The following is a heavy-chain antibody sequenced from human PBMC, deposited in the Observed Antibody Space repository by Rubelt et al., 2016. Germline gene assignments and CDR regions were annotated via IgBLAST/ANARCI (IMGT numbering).Heavy chain of an antibody. D-gene: IGHD6-13*01. Sequence: QVQLVESGGGVVQPGRSLRLSCAASGFTFSSYGMHWVRQAPGKGLEWVAVIWYDGSNQYYADSVKGRFTISRDNSKNTLYLQMNSLRAEDTAVYYCARDRAGSSSWYPVFGAFDIWGQGTMVTVSS. CDR1: GFTFSSYG. CDR2: IWYDGSNQ. CDR3: ARDRAGSSSWYPVFGAFDI. V-gene: IGHV3-33*01. J-gene: IGHJ3*02.